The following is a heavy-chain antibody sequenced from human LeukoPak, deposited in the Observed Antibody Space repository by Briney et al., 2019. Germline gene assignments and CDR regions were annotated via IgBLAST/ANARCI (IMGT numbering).Heavy chain of an antibody. J-gene: IGHJ3*02. CDR3: AKDGAYCSSTSCYYAFDI. D-gene: IGHD2-2*01. V-gene: IGHV3-21*04. CDR2: ISSSSSYI. CDR1: GFTFSSYS. Sequence: GGSLRLSCAASGFTFSSYSMNWVRQAPGKGLEWVSSISSSSSYIYYADSVKGRFTISRDNSKNTLYLQMNSLRAEDTAVYYCAKDGAYCSSTSCYYAFDIWGQGTMVTVSS.